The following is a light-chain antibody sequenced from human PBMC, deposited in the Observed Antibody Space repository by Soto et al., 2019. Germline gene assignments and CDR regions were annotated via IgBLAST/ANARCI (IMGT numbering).Light chain of an antibody. J-gene: IGKJ4*01. CDR3: QQSYIDLT. CDR2: AAS. CDR1: QTIRTY. V-gene: IGKV1-39*01. Sequence: DMQMTQSPSSLSASVGDRVTITCRASQTIRTYLNWYQQKQGKAPKLLIYAASNLQSGVPSRFRRSGSGTDFTLTITSLQPEYFATYYCQQSYIDLTFGGGTKVEIK.